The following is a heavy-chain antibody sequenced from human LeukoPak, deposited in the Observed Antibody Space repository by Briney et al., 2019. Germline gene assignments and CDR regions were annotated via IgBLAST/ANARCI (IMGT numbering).Heavy chain of an antibody. D-gene: IGHD6-6*01. CDR2: INPNSGGT. V-gene: IGHV1-2*02. J-gene: IGHJ4*02. CDR1: GYTFTGYY. Sequence: ASVKVSCKATGYTFTGYYMHWVRQAPGQGLEWMGWINPNSGGTNYALKFQGRVTMTRDTSISTAYMELSRLRSDDTAVYYCARVPSSSSYFDYWGQGTLVTVSS. CDR3: ARVPSSSSYFDY.